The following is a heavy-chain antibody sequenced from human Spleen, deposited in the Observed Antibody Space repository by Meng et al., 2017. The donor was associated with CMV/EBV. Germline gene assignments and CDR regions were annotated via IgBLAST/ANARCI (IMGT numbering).Heavy chain of an antibody. Sequence: GGSLRLSCAASGFTFRSYDMNWVRQAPGKGLEWVSYISSGGRAIYYADSVRGRFTISRDNAKNSLYLQMNSPRADDTAVYYCARMPSSIAAADYWGQGTLVTVSS. CDR1: GFTFRSYD. CDR3: ARMPSSIAAADY. CDR2: ISSGGRAI. V-gene: IGHV3-48*03. J-gene: IGHJ4*02. D-gene: IGHD6-13*01.